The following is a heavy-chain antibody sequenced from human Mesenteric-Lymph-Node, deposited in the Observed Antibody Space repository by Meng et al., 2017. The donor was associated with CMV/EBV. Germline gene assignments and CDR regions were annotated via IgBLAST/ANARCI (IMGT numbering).Heavy chain of an antibody. CDR2: INYSGTT. J-gene: IGHJ4*02. D-gene: IGHD3-10*01. Sequence: SETLSLTCTVSGGSASSSSHYWSWIRQPPGKGLEWIGYINYSGTTTYNPSLKSRVTISVDTSKNQFSLKLSSVIAADTAVYYCARGDYGSGKSGWGQGTLVTVSS. CDR1: GGSASSSSHY. V-gene: IGHV4-61*01. CDR3: ARGDYGSGKSG.